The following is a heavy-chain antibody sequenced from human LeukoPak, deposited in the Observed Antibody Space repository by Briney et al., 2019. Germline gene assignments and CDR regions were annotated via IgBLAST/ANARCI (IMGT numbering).Heavy chain of an antibody. V-gene: IGHV3-53*01. CDR1: GFSVSSNY. CDR3: VRDGVMGRYFYRYMDV. J-gene: IGHJ6*03. Sequence: GGSLRLSCAAAGFSVSSNYMSWVRQAPGKGLEWVSVIYSGGNTYYADSVKGRCTISRDNAKNSLYLQINSLRVEDTAVYYCVRDGVMGRYFYRYMDVWGKGTTITVSS. D-gene: IGHD1-26*01. CDR2: IYSGGNT.